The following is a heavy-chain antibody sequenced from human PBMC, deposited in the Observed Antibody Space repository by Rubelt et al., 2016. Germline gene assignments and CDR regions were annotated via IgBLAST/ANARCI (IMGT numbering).Heavy chain of an antibody. J-gene: IGHJ3*01. CDR2: KSDGSVT. CDR3: ARGGDNHAFDF. Sequence: KSDGSVTTYADSVKGRFTISRDNAKNTLYLHLDSLRVEDTAVYYCARGGDNHAFDFWGQGTVVTVSS. D-gene: IGHD3-10*01. V-gene: IGHV3-74*03.